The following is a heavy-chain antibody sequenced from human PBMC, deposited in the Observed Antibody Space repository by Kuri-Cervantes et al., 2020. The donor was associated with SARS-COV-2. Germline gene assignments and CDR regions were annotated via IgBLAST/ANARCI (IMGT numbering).Heavy chain of an antibody. CDR1: GGSISSHY. V-gene: IGHV4-59*11. CDR3: ARDRKGDGYGHFDY. CDR2: PT. D-gene: IGHD5-24*01. Sequence: ESLKISCTVSGGSISSHYWSWIRQPPGKHLEWIGWPTKSDPSLEGRVTVSLDTSKNQVSLKLTSVTAADTAVYYCARDRKGDGYGHFDYWGQGTLVTVSS. J-gene: IGHJ4*02.